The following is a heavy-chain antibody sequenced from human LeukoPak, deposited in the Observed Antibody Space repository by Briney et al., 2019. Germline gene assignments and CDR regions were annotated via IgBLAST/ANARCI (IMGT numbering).Heavy chain of an antibody. CDR1: GYTFTGYY. J-gene: IGHJ4*02. Sequence: ASVKVSCKASGYTFTGYYMHWVRQAPGQGLEWMGWINPNSGGTNYAQKFRGRVTMTRDTSISTAYMELSRLRSDDTAVYYCARVPGYSSSWHFDFWGQGTLVTVSS. CDR3: ARVPGYSSSWHFDF. V-gene: IGHV1-2*02. D-gene: IGHD6-13*01. CDR2: INPNSGGT.